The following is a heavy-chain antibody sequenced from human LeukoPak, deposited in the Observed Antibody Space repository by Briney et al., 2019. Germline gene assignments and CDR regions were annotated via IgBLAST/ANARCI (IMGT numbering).Heavy chain of an antibody. J-gene: IGHJ4*02. CDR2: INHSGST. CDR1: GGSFSGYY. CDR3: ARGSRTVPSARLYYFDS. Sequence: PSETLSLTCAVYGGSFSGYYWSWIRQPPGKGLEWIGEINHSGSTNYNPSLKSRVTISVDTSKNQFSLKLSSVTAADTAMYYCARGSRTVPSARLYYFDSWGQGTLVTVSS. D-gene: IGHD2-2*01. V-gene: IGHV4-34*01.